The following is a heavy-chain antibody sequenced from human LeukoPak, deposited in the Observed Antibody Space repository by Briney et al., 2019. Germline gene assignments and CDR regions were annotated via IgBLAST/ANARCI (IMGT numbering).Heavy chain of an antibody. CDR1: GYTFIDYY. V-gene: IGHV1-2*02. CDR3: ATLYGSGSYYSDY. J-gene: IGHJ4*02. Sequence: ASVKVSCKASGYTFIDYYIHWVRQAPGQGLEWMGWINPNSGGTNYAQKFQGRVTMTRDTSISTAYMELSSLTSDDTAVYYCATLYGSGSYYSDYWGQGTLVTVSS. CDR2: INPNSGGT. D-gene: IGHD3-10*01.